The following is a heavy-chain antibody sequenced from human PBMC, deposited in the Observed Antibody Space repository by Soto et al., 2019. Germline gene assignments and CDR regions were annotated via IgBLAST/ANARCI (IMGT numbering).Heavy chain of an antibody. Sequence: GGSLRLSCSASGFTFSSYWMYWVRQAPGKGLEWVSGINWNGGSTGYADSVKGRFTISRDNAKNALYLQMNSLRAEDTALYHCARSGYDSVMVYDYWGQGTLVTVSS. CDR2: INWNGGST. CDR1: GFTFSSYW. D-gene: IGHD5-12*01. CDR3: ARSGYDSVMVYDY. J-gene: IGHJ4*02. V-gene: IGHV3-20*01.